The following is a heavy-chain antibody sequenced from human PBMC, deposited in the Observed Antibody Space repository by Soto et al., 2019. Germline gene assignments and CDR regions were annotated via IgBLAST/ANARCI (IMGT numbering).Heavy chain of an antibody. CDR3: ARRPPNYYDSSGTYDD. D-gene: IGHD3-22*01. J-gene: IGHJ4*02. V-gene: IGHV4-34*01. CDR1: GGSFSGYY. Sequence: SETLSLTCAVYGGSFSGYYWSWIRQPPGKGLEWIGSIYYSGSTYYNPSLKSRVTISVDTSKNHFSLNLTSVTAADTAIYYCARRPPNYYDSSGTYDDWGQGTLVTVSS. CDR2: IYYSGST.